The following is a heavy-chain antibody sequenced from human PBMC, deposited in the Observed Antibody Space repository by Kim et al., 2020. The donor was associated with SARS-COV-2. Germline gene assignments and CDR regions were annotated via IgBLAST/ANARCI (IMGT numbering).Heavy chain of an antibody. CDR3: ARARIAAAGYDY. Sequence: KYYITSLKARITMSKDTSKNQVVLTMTNMDPVDTATYYCARARIAAAGYDYWGQGTLVTVSS. CDR2: K. V-gene: IGHV2-70*01. J-gene: IGHJ4*02. D-gene: IGHD6-13*01.